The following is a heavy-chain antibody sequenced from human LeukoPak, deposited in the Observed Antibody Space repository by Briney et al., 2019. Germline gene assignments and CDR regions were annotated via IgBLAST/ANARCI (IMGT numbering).Heavy chain of an antibody. V-gene: IGHV4-39*02. CDR1: GVSISNSFDY. J-gene: IGHJ3*02. D-gene: IGHD3-9*01. CDR3: ARVKYDILTYDAFDI. CDR2: IYYSGST. Sequence: SESLSLTCTVSGVSISNSFDYWGWIRQPPGKGLEWIGSIYYSGSTYHNPSLKSRVTISVDTSKNHFSLKLSSVTAADTAVYYCARVKYDILTYDAFDIWGQGTMVTVSS.